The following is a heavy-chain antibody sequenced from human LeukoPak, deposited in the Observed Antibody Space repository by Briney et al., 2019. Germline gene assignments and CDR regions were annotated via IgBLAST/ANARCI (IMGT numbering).Heavy chain of an antibody. J-gene: IGHJ4*02. V-gene: IGHV4-59*01. CDR2: IYYSGST. CDR3: ARAWYSSGFDY. D-gene: IGHD6-19*01. CDR1: GGSISSYY. Sequence: SETLSLTCTVFGGSISSYYWSWIRQPPGKGLEWIGYIYYSGSTNYNPSLKSRVTISVDTSKNQFSLKLSSVTAADTAVYYCARAWYSSGFDYWGQGTLVTVSS.